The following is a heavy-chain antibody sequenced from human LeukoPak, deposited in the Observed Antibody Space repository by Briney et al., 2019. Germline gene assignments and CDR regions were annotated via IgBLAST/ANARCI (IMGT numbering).Heavy chain of an antibody. CDR1: GFTFSSYA. D-gene: IGHD3-10*01. CDR3: AKAGPGYYRKGYFDY. V-gene: IGHV3-23*01. Sequence: GGSLRLSCAASGFTFSSYAMNWVRQAPGKGLEWVSAISGSGGSTYYADSVKGRFTISRDTSKNTLYLQMNSLRAEDTAVYYCAKAGPGYYRKGYFDYWGQGTLVTVSS. J-gene: IGHJ4*02. CDR2: ISGSGGST.